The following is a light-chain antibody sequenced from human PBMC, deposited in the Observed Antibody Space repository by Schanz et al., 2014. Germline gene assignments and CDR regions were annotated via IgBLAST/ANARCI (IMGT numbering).Light chain of an antibody. CDR1: SSDVGGYNY. CDR2: DVT. Sequence: QSALTQPRSVSGSPGQSVTISCTGTSSDVGGYNYVSWYQQHPGKAPQLMIHDVTKRPSGVPDRFSGSKSGNTASLTISGLQAEDEADYYCSSYTSSSTRVFGTGTKLTVL. CDR3: SSYTSSSTRV. V-gene: IGLV2-11*01. J-gene: IGLJ1*01.